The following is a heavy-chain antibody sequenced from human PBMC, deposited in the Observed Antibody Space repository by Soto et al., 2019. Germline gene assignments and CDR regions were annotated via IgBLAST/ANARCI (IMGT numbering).Heavy chain of an antibody. CDR2: IYPGDSDT. V-gene: IGHV5-51*01. Sequence: RXASLKISCEGCGYTFTSYWIAWVRQMPGKGLEWMGIIYPGDSDTRYSPSFQGQVTISVYKSISTAYLQWSSLKASDTALYYCASQSDSSGWYFDYWGQGTLVTASS. J-gene: IGHJ4*02. CDR3: ASQSDSSGWYFDY. CDR1: GYTFTSYW. D-gene: IGHD6-19*01.